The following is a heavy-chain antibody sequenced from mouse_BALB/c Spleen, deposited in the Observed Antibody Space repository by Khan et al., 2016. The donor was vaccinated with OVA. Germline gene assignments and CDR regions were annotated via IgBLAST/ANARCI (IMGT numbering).Heavy chain of an antibody. J-gene: IGHJ4*01. Sequence: QIQLVQSGPELKKPGETVRISCKASGYTFTTAGMQWVQKMPGKGLKWIGWINTHSGVPKYAEDFKGRFAFSLETSASTVYLQLTNLTTEDTATYFCARGGAAFYRSDGGAMAYWGQGTSVTVSA. CDR1: GYTFTTAG. CDR2: INTHSGVP. CDR3: ARGGAAFYRSDGGAMAY. V-gene: IGHV9-4*02. D-gene: IGHD2-12*01.